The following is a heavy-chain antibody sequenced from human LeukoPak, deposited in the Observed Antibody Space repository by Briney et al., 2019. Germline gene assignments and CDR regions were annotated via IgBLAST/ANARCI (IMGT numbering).Heavy chain of an antibody. J-gene: IGHJ4*02. Sequence: GESLRISCQGFGYPFTTSWIGWVRQLPGKGLEWTAIIYAGNSDAKYSPSFQGQVSISTDRSISTAYLQWSSLKASDTAMYYCARLGYCSGGSCYSNDLDYWGQGTLVTVSS. CDR2: IYAGNSDA. CDR1: GYPFTTSW. D-gene: IGHD2-15*01. CDR3: ARLGYCSGGSCYSNDLDY. V-gene: IGHV5-51*01.